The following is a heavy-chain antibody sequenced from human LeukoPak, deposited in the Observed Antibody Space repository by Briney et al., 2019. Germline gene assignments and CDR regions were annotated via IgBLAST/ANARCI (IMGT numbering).Heavy chain of an antibody. CDR1: GYTXTAYY. CDR3: ARGESISSPNY. CDR2: INPNSGSS. V-gene: IGHV1-2*02. Sequence: ASVKVSCKASGYTXTAYYMHWVRQAPGQGLEWMGWINPNSGSSRSAQRFQGRVTMTWDTSISTAYMELSRLTSDDTAVFYCARGESISSPNYWGQGTLVTVSS. J-gene: IGHJ4*02. D-gene: IGHD6-6*01.